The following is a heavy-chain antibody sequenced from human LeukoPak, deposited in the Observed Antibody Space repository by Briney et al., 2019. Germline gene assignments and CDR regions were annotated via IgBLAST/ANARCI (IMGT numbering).Heavy chain of an antibody. CDR2: INPNSGGT. CDR3: ARFDSSARGFDY. J-gene: IGHJ4*02. CDR1: GYTFTGYY. Sequence: ASVKVSCKASGYTFTGYYMHWVRQAPGQGLEWMGWINPNSGGTNYAQKFQGRVTMTRDTSISTAYMELSRLRSDDTAVYYCARFDSSARGFDYWGQGTLVTVSS. V-gene: IGHV1-2*02. D-gene: IGHD3-16*01.